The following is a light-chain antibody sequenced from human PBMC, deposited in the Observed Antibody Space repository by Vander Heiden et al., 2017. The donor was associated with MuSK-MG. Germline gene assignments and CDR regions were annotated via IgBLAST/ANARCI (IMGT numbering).Light chain of an antibody. CDR1: QSVLYTSNNKNY. CDR3: QQYHSPPFT. J-gene: IGKJ3*01. CDR2: WAS. Sequence: DIVMTQSPDSLRVSLGERATINCKSSQSVLYTSNNKNYVAWYQQKPGQPPKLLIYWASTRQSGVPERFSGSGSGTDFTLTINNLQAEDVAVYSCQQYHSPPFTFGPGT. V-gene: IGKV4-1*01.